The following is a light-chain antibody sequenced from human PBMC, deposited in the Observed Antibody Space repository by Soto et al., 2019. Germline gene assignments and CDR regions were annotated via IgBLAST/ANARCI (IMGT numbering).Light chain of an antibody. CDR1: QDISNF. CDR2: GAS. Sequence: DIQMTQSPSSLSASVGDRVTISCRASQDISNFLAWYQQIPGKIPKLLINGASTLQSGVPSRFSGSGSGTDFTLTISSLQPEDVATYYCQKYNRVPWTFGQGTKVEV. V-gene: IGKV1-27*01. CDR3: QKYNRVPWT. J-gene: IGKJ1*01.